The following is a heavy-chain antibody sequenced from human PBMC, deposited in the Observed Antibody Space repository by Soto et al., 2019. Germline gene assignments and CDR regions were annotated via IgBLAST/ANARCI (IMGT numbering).Heavy chain of an antibody. CDR2: ISGSGGTT. J-gene: IGHJ6*02. CDR1: GFTFSSYA. V-gene: IGHV3-23*01. D-gene: IGHD2-2*01. CDR3: ARYCTSSSCNPAPYAMDV. Sequence: GSLRLSCAASGFTFSSYAMTWVRQAPGKGLGWVSVISGSGGTTHYADSVKGRFTISRDNFKNMLYLQMNSLGAEDTAVFYCARYCTSSSCNPAPYAMDVWGQGTTVTVSS.